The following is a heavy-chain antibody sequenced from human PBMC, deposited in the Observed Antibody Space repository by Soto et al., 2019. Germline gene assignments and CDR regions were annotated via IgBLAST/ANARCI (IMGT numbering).Heavy chain of an antibody. J-gene: IGHJ5*02. CDR3: ARYIGGGSHGWFDP. V-gene: IGHV4-31*03. D-gene: IGHD2-15*01. Sequence: QVQLQESGPGLVKPSQTLSLTCTVSGGSISSGGYYWSWIRQHPGKGLEWIGYIYYSGSNYYNTSLKSRVTISVDTSKNQFSLKLSSVTAADTAVYYCARYIGGGSHGWFDPWGQGTLVTVSS. CDR1: GGSISSGGYY. CDR2: IYYSGSN.